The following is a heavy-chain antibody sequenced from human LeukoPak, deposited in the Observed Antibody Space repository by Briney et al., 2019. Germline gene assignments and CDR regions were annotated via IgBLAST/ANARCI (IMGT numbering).Heavy chain of an antibody. CDR2: ISDSGSP. CDR1: GGSISNYY. CDR3: ARSTQRYCSGGTCFPYLFDP. Sequence: SETLSLTCTVSGGSISNYYWSWLRQPPGKGLEWIGYISDSGSPSYNSSLKSRVTISIDTSKKQFSLMLSSVTAADTAIYYCARSTQRYCSGGTCFPYLFDPWGRGALVTVSS. V-gene: IGHV4-59*01. J-gene: IGHJ5*02. D-gene: IGHD2-15*01.